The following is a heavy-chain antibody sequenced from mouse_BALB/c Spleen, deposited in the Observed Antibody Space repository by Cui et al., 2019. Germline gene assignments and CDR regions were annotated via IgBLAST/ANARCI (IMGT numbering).Heavy chain of an antibody. CDR2: IDPNSGGT. D-gene: IGHD1-1*01. CDR1: GYTFTSYW. CDR3: ARYDYYGSSYFDY. V-gene: IGHV1-72*01. Sequence: QVQLQQPVSDLVQPGASLTLPCKASGYTFTSYWMHWVKQRPGRGLEWIGRIDPNSGGTKYNEKFKSKATLTVDKPSSTAYMQLSSLTSEDSAVYYCARYDYYGSSYFDYWGQGTTLTVSS. J-gene: IGHJ2*01.